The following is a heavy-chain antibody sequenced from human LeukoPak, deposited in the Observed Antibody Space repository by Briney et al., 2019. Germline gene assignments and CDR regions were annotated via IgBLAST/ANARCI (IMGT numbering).Heavy chain of an antibody. J-gene: IGHJ6*02. CDR3: ARAYYYGSGSYYGMDV. V-gene: IGHV1-69*13. CDR1: GGTFSSYA. CDR2: IIPIFGTA. Sequence: SVKVSCKASGGTFSSYAISWVRQAPGQGLEWMGGIIPIFGTANYAQKFQGRVTITADESTSTAYMELSSLRSEDTAVYYCARAYYYGSGSYYGMDVWAKGPRSPSP. D-gene: IGHD3-10*01.